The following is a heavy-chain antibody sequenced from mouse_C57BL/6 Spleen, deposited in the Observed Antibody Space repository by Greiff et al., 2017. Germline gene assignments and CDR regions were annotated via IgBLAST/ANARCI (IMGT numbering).Heavy chain of an antibody. Sequence: VQLQQSGPELVKPGASVKISCKASGYAFSSSWMNWVKQRPGKGLEWIGRIYPGDGDTNYNGKFKGKATLTTDKSSSTAYMQLSILTSEDSAVYFCERDSSDGNYFDYWGQGTTLTVSS. V-gene: IGHV1-82*01. CDR1: GYAFSSSW. J-gene: IGHJ2*01. CDR3: ERDSSDGNYFDY. D-gene: IGHD3-2*02. CDR2: IYPGDGDT.